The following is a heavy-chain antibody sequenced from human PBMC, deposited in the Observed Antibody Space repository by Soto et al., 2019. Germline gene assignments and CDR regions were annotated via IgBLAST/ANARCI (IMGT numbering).Heavy chain of an antibody. Sequence: GGSLRLSCAASGFTVSSNYMSWVRQAPGKGLEWVSVIYSGGSTYYADSVKGRFTISRDNSKNTLYLQMNSLRAEDTAVYYCARDPSTIFGDYYYGMDVWGQGTTVTVSS. V-gene: IGHV3-53*01. CDR1: GFTVSSNY. CDR3: ARDPSTIFGDYYYGMDV. D-gene: IGHD3-3*01. J-gene: IGHJ6*02. CDR2: IYSGGST.